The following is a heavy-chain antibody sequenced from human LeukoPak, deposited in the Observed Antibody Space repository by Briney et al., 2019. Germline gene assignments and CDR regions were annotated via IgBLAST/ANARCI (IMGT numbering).Heavy chain of an antibody. CDR3: AKDGGGVVTYFFDY. Sequence: GGSLRLSCAASGFTFSSYEMNWVRQAPGKGLEWVSYISSSGSTIYYADSVKGRFTISRDNAKNSLYLQMNSLRAEDMALYYCAKDGGGVVTYFFDYWGQGTLVTVSS. D-gene: IGHD3-3*01. J-gene: IGHJ4*02. CDR2: ISSSGSTI. CDR1: GFTFSSYE. V-gene: IGHV3-48*03.